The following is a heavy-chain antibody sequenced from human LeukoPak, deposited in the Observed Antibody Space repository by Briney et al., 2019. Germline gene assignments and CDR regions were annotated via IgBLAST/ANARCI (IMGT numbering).Heavy chain of an antibody. J-gene: IGHJ2*01. V-gene: IGHV3-13*04. D-gene: IGHD2-15*01. Sequence: PGGSLRLSCAASGFTFSSYDMHWVRQATGKGLEWVSSIGTGGDTYYPGSVGGRFTISRENAKNSLYFQMNSLRAGDTAVYYCARVRGWSSYWYFDLWGRGTLVTVSS. CDR1: GFTFSSYD. CDR2: IGTGGDT. CDR3: ARVRGWSSYWYFDL.